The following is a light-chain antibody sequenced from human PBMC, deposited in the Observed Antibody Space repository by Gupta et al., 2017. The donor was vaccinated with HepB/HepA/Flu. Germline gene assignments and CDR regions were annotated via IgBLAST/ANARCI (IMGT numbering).Light chain of an antibody. CDR3: QQYESNLIFT. CDR1: QSGLYSSNNKNY. V-gene: IGKV4-1*01. J-gene: IGKJ3*01. CDR2: WAS. Sequence: DIVMTQSPDSLAVSLGERATINCKSSQSGLYSSNNKNYLAWYQQKPGQPPKLLIYWASTRESGVPDRFSGSGYGTDFTLTISSRQAEDVAVYYCQQYESNLIFTFGHGTKVDIK.